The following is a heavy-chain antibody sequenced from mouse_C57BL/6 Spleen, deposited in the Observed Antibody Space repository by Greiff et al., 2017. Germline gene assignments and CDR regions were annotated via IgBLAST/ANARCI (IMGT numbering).Heavy chain of an antibody. V-gene: IGHV5-4*03. CDR3: ASSYGNFAWFAY. CDR1: GFTFSSYA. CDR2: ISDGGSYT. D-gene: IGHD2-1*01. Sequence: EVKLVESGGGLVKPGGSLKLSCAASGFTFSSYAMSWVRQTPEKRLEWVATISDGGSYTYYPDNVKGRFTISRDNAKNNLYLQMSHLKSEDTAMYYCASSYGNFAWFAYWGQGTLVTVSA. J-gene: IGHJ3*01.